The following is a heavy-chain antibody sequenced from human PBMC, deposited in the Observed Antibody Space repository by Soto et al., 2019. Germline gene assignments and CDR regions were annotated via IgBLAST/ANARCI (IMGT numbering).Heavy chain of an antibody. Sequence: SSETLSLTCAVYGGSFSAYYWSWVRQPPGKGLEWIGEIIHSESTKYNPSLKSRVTISVDTSKNQFSLRLSSVTSADTAVYYCARGLAPTIFGTVPTPNWFDPWGQGTQVTVSS. CDR3: ARGLAPTIFGTVPTPNWFDP. V-gene: IGHV4-34*01. CDR2: IIHSEST. J-gene: IGHJ5*02. CDR1: GGSFSAYY. D-gene: IGHD3-3*01.